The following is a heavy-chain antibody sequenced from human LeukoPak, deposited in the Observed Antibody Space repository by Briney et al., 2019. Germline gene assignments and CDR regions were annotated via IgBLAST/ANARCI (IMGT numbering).Heavy chain of an antibody. CDR2: ISAYNGNT. Sequence: ASVKVSCKASGYTFTSYGISWVRQAPGQGLEWMGWISAYNGNTNYAQKLQGRVTMTTDTSTRTASLEVRRLGSDDTAVYYCARSDGIVVVTEFDYWGQGTLVTVSS. J-gene: IGHJ4*02. CDR3: ARSDGIVVVTEFDY. CDR1: GYTFTSYG. V-gene: IGHV1-18*01. D-gene: IGHD3-22*01.